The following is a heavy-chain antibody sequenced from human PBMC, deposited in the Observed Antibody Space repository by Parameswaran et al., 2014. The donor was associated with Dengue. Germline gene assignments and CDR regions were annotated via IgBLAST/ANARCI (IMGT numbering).Heavy chain of an antibody. Sequence: VRQAPGKGLEWIGSIYYSGSTYYNPSLKSRVAISVDTSKNQFSLKLSSVTAADTAVYYCARHDPFRRYSSSPGASNFGYWGQGTLVTVSS. D-gene: IGHD6-6*01. CDR3: ARHDPFRRYSSSPGASNFGY. V-gene: IGHV4-39*01. CDR2: IYYSGST. J-gene: IGHJ4*02.